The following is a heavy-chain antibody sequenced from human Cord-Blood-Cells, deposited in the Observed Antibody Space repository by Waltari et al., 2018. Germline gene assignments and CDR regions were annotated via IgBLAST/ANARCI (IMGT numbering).Heavy chain of an antibody. CDR1: GHTFTGYL. V-gene: IGHV1-2*02. D-gene: IGHD2-2*01. J-gene: IGHJ4*02. CDR3: ARAPLYGSCPDY. CDR2: INPNSGGT. Sequence: QLQLVQSGAEAQKPGASVKVSCKASGHTFTGYLMHWVRQAPGQGLEWMGWINPNSGGTNYAQKFQGRVTMTRDTSISTAYMELSRLRSDDTAVYYCARAPLYGSCPDYWGQGTLVTVSS.